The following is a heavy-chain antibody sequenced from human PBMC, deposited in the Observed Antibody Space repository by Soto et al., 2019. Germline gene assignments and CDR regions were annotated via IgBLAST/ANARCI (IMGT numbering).Heavy chain of an antibody. CDR3: ARRYGGNLDY. CDR1: GGSISSYY. J-gene: IGHJ4*02. V-gene: IGHV4-59*08. Sequence: QVQLQESGPGLVKPSETLSLTCTVSGGSISSYYWSWIRQPPGKGLEWIGYICYSGSTNYNPSLKSRVTISVDTSKNQFSLKLSSVTAADTAVYYCARRYGGNLDYWGQGTLVTVSS. CDR2: ICYSGST. D-gene: IGHD2-15*01.